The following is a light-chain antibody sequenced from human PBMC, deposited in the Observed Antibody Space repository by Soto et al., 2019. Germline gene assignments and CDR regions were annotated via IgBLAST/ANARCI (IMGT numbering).Light chain of an antibody. CDR1: QSVGTY. Sequence: EIVMTQSPATLSLSPGERATLSCRASQSVGTYLAWYQQKPGQAPRLLIYDSSKRAADIPARFSGSGSGTDFTLTISSLEPEDFAVYYCQHPSIWPPAFGGGTKVEIK. CDR3: QHPSIWPPA. J-gene: IGKJ4*01. V-gene: IGKV3-11*01. CDR2: DSS.